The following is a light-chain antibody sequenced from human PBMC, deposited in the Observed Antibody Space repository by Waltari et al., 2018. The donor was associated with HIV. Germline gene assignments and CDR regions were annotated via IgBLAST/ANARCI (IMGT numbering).Light chain of an antibody. CDR1: RPNVRRTK. J-gene: IGLJ3*02. V-gene: IGLV1-44*01. CDR3: GTWDADLGGPV. CDR2: NTD. Sequence: QSVLTQPPSASGTPGQTLSISCSGRRPNVRRTKHYWYQHILPTAPKLIIYNTDQRPSGVPARFSAAKTGTSASRAISGLQPGDEGLYYCGTWDADLGGPVFGGGTKVTVL.